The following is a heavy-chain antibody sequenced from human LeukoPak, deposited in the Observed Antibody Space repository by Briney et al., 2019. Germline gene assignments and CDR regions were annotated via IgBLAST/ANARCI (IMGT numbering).Heavy chain of an antibody. CDR1: GFTFSSYW. J-gene: IGHJ4*02. CDR2: IKQDGSEK. CDR3: ARAGGGVFDY. D-gene: IGHD3-16*01. Sequence: GGSLRLSCVDSGFTFSSYWMSWVRQAPGKGLEWVANIKQDGSEKYYVDSVRGGFTISRDNAKNSLYLQMNSLRAEDTAVYYCARAGGGVFDYWGQGTLVTVSS. V-gene: IGHV3-7*03.